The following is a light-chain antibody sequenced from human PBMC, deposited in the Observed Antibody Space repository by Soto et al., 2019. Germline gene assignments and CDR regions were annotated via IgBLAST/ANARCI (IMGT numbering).Light chain of an antibody. J-gene: IGKJ5*01. CDR2: ATS. Sequence: DIQMTQSPSYVSASVGDRVILSCRASQDLRGWLAWYQQKPGKAPKLLIYATSNLQSGVPSRFSGSGSGTEFTLTISSLLPADFATYYCQQASNFPIPFGQGTRLDIK. V-gene: IGKV1D-12*01. CDR3: QQASNFPIP. CDR1: QDLRGW.